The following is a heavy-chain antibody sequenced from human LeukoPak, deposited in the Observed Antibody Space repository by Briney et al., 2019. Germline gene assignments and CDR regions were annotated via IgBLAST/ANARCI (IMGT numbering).Heavy chain of an antibody. J-gene: IGHJ4*02. CDR2: ISYDGSNK. D-gene: IGHD4-23*01. Sequence: GRSLRLSCAASGFTFSSYAMHWVRQAPGKGLEWVAVISYDGSNKYYADSVKGRFTISRDNSKNTLYLQMNSLRAEDTAVYYCARDRYGGNSGRFDYRGQGTLVTVSS. V-gene: IGHV3-30*04. CDR3: ARDRYGGNSGRFDY. CDR1: GFTFSSYA.